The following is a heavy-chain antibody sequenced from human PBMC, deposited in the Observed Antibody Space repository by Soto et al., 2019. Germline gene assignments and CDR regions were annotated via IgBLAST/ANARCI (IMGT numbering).Heavy chain of an antibody. V-gene: IGHV4-34*01. D-gene: IGHD2-15*01. CDR2: INHSGST. J-gene: IGHJ4*02. CDR1: GGSFSGHY. CDR3: ARGQVVAAQH. Sequence: SETLSLTCAVNGGSFSGHYWSWIRQPPGKGLEWIGEINHSGSTNYNPSLKSRVTISVDRSKNQFSLKLSSVTAADTAVYYCARGQVVAAQHWGQGTLVTVSS.